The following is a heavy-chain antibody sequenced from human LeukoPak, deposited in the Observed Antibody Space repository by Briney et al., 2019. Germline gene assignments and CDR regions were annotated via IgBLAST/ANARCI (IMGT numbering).Heavy chain of an antibody. CDR1: EFTFSDYG. Sequence: GGSLRLSCAASEFTFSDYGMHWVRQAPGKGLEWVAFIRYDGSNKYYADSVKGRFTISRDNSKNTLYLQMNSLRAEDTAVYYCAKDSTIFGVVIILGAFDIWGQGTMVTVSS. J-gene: IGHJ3*02. CDR2: IRYDGSNK. D-gene: IGHD3-3*01. CDR3: AKDSTIFGVVIILGAFDI. V-gene: IGHV3-30*02.